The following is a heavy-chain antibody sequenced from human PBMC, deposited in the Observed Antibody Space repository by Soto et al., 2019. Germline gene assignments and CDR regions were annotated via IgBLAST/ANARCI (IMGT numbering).Heavy chain of an antibody. Sequence: GSLRLSCGASGFTFSGYAMSWVRQAPGKGLEWVSSISGSAANTYYADSVKGRFTISRDNSKNTLYLQMNSLRAEDTAVYYCAKDKYSVTGTRKDHWGQGTLVTVSS. V-gene: IGHV3-23*01. CDR2: ISGSAANT. CDR1: GFTFSGYA. D-gene: IGHD6-19*01. J-gene: IGHJ4*02. CDR3: AKDKYSVTGTRKDH.